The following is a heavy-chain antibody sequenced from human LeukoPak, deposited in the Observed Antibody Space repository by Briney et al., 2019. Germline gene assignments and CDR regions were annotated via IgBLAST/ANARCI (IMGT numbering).Heavy chain of an antibody. CDR2: IKLKTEGETT. CDR3: CTVGTPY. J-gene: IGHJ4*02. V-gene: IGHV3-15*01. CDR1: GFPFSDYW. Sequence: GGSLRLSCAVSGFPFSDYWMNWVRQAPGKGLEWVGRIKLKTEGETTDYAAPVKGRFTISRDDSRNTVYLQMNSLKTDDTAVYYCCTVGTPYWGRGTLVTVSS. D-gene: IGHD7-27*01.